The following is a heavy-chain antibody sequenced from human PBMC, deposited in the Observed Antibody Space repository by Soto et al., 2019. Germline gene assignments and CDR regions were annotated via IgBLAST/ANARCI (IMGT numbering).Heavy chain of an antibody. V-gene: IGHV3-30*18. CDR3: PKDKPRLLEWLSPWMYYYYGMDV. Sequence: XRRLRVTCSAGGFTCSSYCMHWARHAPGKSLDRVAVISYDGGNKYYADSVEGGFTISRDNSKNTRYLQMNSRRAEDTAVYYCPKDKPRLLEWLSPWMYYYYGMDVWGQGTTVTFCS. D-gene: IGHD3-3*01. CDR2: ISYDGGNK. J-gene: IGHJ6*02. CDR1: GFTCSSYC.